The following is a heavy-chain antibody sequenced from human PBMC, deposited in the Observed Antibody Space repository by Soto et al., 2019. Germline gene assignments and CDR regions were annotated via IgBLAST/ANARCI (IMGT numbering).Heavy chain of an antibody. CDR3: ATSEAAVAKNYYFDY. CDR1: GGSFSGYY. J-gene: IGHJ4*02. Sequence: PSETLSLTGAGYGGSFSGYYWSWIRQPPGKGLEWIGEINHSGSTNYNPSLKSRVTISVDTSKNQFSLKLSSVTAADTAVYYCATSEAAVAKNYYFDYWGQGTLVTVSS. V-gene: IGHV4-34*01. D-gene: IGHD6-19*01. CDR2: INHSGST.